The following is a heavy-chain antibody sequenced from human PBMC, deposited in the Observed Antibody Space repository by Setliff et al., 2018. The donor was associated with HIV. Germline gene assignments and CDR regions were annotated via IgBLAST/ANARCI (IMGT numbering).Heavy chain of an antibody. CDR2: IVPVLNRA. V-gene: IGHV1-69*10. Sequence: GASVKVSCKASGGTFRTYGVSWVRLAPGQGLEWMGGIVPVLNRADYAQRFHGRVTITADESTNTVYMGLRSLTPEDTAIYYCARKAGTTLHYHYYYMDVWGKGTTVTVSS. D-gene: IGHD1-7*01. CDR1: GGTFRTYG. CDR3: ARKAGTTLHYHYYYMDV. J-gene: IGHJ6*03.